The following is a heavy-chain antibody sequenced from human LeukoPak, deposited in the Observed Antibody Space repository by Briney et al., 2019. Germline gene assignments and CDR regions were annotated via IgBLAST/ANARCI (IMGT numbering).Heavy chain of an antibody. Sequence: SETLSLTCTVSGGSISSYYWSWIRQPPGKGLEWIGYIYYSGSTNYNPSLKSRVTISVDTSKNQFSLKLSSVTAADTAVYYCARDAGFSDYYMDVWGKGTTVTVSS. CDR2: IYYSGST. J-gene: IGHJ6*03. CDR3: ARDAGFSDYYMDV. V-gene: IGHV4-59*01. CDR1: GGSISSYY. D-gene: IGHD3-10*01.